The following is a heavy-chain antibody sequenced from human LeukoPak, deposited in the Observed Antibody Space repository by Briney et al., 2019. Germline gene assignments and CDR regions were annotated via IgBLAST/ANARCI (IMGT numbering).Heavy chain of an antibody. J-gene: IGHJ4*02. CDR2: IIPIFGTA. D-gene: IGHD6-19*01. V-gene: IGHV1-69*06. Sequence: SVKVSCKASGYTFTSFGISWVRQAPGQGLEWMGGIIPIFGTANYAQKFQGRVTITADKSTSTAYMELSSLRSEDTAVYYCARGYSSGWYGGYWGQGTLVTVSS. CDR3: ARGYSSGWYGGY. CDR1: GYTFTSFG.